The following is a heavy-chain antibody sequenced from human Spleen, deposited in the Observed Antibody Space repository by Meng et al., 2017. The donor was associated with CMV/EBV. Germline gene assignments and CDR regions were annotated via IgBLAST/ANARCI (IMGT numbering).Heavy chain of an antibody. D-gene: IGHD1-1*01. CDR1: VFICRDHN. V-gene: IGHV3-72*01. CDR3: VRGYNAFDS. J-gene: IGHJ4*02. CDR2: SRNKANRYTT. Sequence: SCAASVFICRDHNMDGVREAPGKGLEWVGRSRNKANRYTTEYVAAVKGRFTISRDESKNSLYLQMNSLKTEDTAVFYCVRGYNAFDSWGQGTLVTVSS.